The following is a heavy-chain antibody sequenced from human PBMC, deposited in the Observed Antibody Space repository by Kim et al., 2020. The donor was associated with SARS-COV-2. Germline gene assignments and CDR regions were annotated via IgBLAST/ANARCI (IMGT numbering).Heavy chain of an antibody. J-gene: IGHJ6*01. CDR3: ARGPYSSSWYYYYYGMDV. CDR2: INHSGST. V-gene: IGHV4-34*01. Sequence: SETLSLTCAVYGGSFSGYYWSWIRQPPGKGLEWIGEINHSGSTNYNPSLKSRVTISVDTSKNQFSLKLSSVTAADTAVYYCARGPYSSSWYYYYYGMDV. CDR1: GGSFSGYY. D-gene: IGHD6-13*01.